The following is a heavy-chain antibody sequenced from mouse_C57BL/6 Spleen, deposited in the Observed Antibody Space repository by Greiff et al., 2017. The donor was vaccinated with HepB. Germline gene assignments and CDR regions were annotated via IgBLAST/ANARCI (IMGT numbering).Heavy chain of an antibody. CDR3: ARRYDYDWGWFAY. CDR1: GYTFTSYW. CDR2: IDPSDSYT. J-gene: IGHJ3*01. D-gene: IGHD1-1*01. V-gene: IGHV1-50*01. Sequence: QVQLQQPGAELVKPGASVKLSCKASGYTFTSYWMQWVKQRPGQGLEWIGEIDPSDSYTNYNQKFKGKATLTVDTSTSTAYMQLSSLKSEDSAVYYCARRYDYDWGWFAYWGQGTLVTVSA.